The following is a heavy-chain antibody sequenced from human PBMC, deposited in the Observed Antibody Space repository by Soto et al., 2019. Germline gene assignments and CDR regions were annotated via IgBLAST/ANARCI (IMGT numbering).Heavy chain of an antibody. CDR3: ARGGSLYWYFDL. J-gene: IGHJ2*01. Sequence: QVQRVQSGAEVKKPGASVKVSCKASGYTFTSYAMHWVRQXXXQRLEWMGWINAGNGNTKYSQKFQGRVTITRDTSASTAYMEXSSLRSEDTAVYYCARGGSLYWYFDLWGRGTLVTVSS. CDR1: GYTFTSYA. CDR2: INAGNGNT. D-gene: IGHD1-26*01. V-gene: IGHV1-3*01.